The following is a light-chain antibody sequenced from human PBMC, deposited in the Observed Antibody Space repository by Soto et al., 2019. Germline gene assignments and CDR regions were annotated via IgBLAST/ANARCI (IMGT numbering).Light chain of an antibody. CDR2: NNN. CDR1: RSNIGSRT. CDR3: AAWDDSLKKV. V-gene: IGLV1-44*01. Sequence: QSVLTQPPSASGTPGQRVIISCSGSRSNIGSRTVNWYQQVPGTAPKLLIYNNNQRPSGVPDRFSGSKSGTSASLAISGLQSEDEADYYCAAWDDSLKKVFGGGTKVTVL. J-gene: IGLJ2*01.